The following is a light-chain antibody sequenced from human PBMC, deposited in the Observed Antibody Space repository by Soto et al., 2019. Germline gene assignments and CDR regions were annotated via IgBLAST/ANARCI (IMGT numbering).Light chain of an antibody. CDR1: TGAVTSGSY. Sequence: QAVVTQAPSLTVSPGGTVTLTCTSSTGAVTSGSYTNWFQQKPGQAPMPLIYSTSNKHAWTPARFSGSRLGGKAALTLSGVQHEAESEYYCLLYSVGTWVFGGGTKLTVL. V-gene: IGLV7-43*01. J-gene: IGLJ3*02. CDR2: STS. CDR3: LLYSVGTWV.